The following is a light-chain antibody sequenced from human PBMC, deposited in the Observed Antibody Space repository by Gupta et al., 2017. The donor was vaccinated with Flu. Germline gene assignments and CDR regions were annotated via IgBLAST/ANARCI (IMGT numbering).Light chain of an antibody. Sequence: ELVLTQSPGTLSLSPGERATLSCRASQSVRSNFFAWYQQKPGQAPRLLIYGASSRATGIPDRFSGSGSGTEFTLTISRREPEDFAVYYCQQEHSSPRTFGQGTKLDIK. CDR2: GAS. V-gene: IGKV3-20*01. CDR3: QQEHSSPRT. CDR1: QSVRSNF. J-gene: IGKJ2*01.